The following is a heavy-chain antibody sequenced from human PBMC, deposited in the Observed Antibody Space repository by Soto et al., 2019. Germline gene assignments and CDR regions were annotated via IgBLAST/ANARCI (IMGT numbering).Heavy chain of an antibody. Sequence: QVQLVQSGAEVKKPGASVKVSCKASGYTFTSYDINWVRQATGQGLEWMGWMNPNSGNTGYAQKFQGRVTMTXXTXIXXAYMELSSLRSEDTAVYYCARGIIRYLYYYYGMDVWGQGTTVTVSS. D-gene: IGHD3-3*01. CDR2: MNPNSGNT. V-gene: IGHV1-8*01. CDR1: GYTFTSYD. CDR3: ARGIIRYLYYYYGMDV. J-gene: IGHJ6*02.